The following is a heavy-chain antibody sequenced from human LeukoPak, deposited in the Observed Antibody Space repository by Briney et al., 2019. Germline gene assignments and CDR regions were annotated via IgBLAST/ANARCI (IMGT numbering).Heavy chain of an antibody. CDR2: IYYSGST. CDR1: GGSISSGDYY. CDR3: ARQYYYDSSGYYGLSGLDY. D-gene: IGHD3-22*01. Sequence: SETLSLTCTVSGGSISSGDYYWSWIRQPPGKGLEWIGYIYYSGSTNYNPSLKSRVTISVDTSKNQFSLRLSSVTAADTAVYYCARQYYYDSSGYYGLSGLDYWGQGTLVTVSS. V-gene: IGHV4-61*08. J-gene: IGHJ4*02.